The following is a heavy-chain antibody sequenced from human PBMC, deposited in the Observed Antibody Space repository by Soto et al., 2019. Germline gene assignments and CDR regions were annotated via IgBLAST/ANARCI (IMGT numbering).Heavy chain of an antibody. CDR1: GFTFSSYA. D-gene: IGHD2-15*01. V-gene: IGHV3-30-3*01. Sequence: QVQLVESGGGVVQPGRSLRLSCAASGFTFSSYAMHWVRQAPGKGLEWVAVISYDGSNKYYADSVKGRFTISRDTSKNSRYLQMISLRTEDTAVYYCARGARVEDYDYYGMDVWGQGTTVTVAS. CDR3: ARGARVEDYDYYGMDV. J-gene: IGHJ6*02. CDR2: ISYDGSNK.